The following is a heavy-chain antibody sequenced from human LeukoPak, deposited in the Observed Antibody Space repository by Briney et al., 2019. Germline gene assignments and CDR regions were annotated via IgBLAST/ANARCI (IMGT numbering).Heavy chain of an antibody. CDR3: ARSITGTSFDY. D-gene: IGHD1-7*01. CDR2: IYYSGST. J-gene: IGHJ4*02. CDR1: GGSISSYY. V-gene: IGHV4-59*01. Sequence: SETLSLTCTVSGGSISSYYWSWIRQPPGKGLEWIGYIYYSGSTNYNPSLKSRVTISVDPSKNQFSLKLNSVTAADTAVYYCARSITGTSFDYWGQGTLVTVSS.